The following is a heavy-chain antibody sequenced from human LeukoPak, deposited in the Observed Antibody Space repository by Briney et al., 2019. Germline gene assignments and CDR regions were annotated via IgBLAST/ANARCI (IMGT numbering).Heavy chain of an antibody. V-gene: IGHV3-15*01. CDR3: TTDLRVRGVTTYYYYMDV. J-gene: IGHJ6*03. CDR2: IKSKTDRGTT. CDR1: GFTFSRAW. Sequence: PGGSLRLSCAASGFTFSRAWMSWVRQAPGKGLEWVGRIKSKTDRGTTDYAAPVKGRFSISRDDSTNTLYLQMNSLKIEDTAVYYCTTDLRVRGVTTYYYYMDVWGKGTTVTVSS. D-gene: IGHD3-10*01.